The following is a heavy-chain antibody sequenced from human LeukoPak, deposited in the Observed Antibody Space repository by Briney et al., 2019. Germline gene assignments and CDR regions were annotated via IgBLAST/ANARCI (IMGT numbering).Heavy chain of an antibody. CDR1: GFTFSDST. CDR3: ARGAGVRPLDY. D-gene: IGHD1-14*01. CDR2: ISGSSRFI. Sequence: GGSLRLSCAASGFTFSDSTMNWVRQAPGKGLEWVSSISGSSRFIYYADSVRGRFTIPRDSAKNSLDLQMSSLRAEDTAVYYCARGAGVRPLDYWGQGTLVTVSS. V-gene: IGHV3-21*01. J-gene: IGHJ4*02.